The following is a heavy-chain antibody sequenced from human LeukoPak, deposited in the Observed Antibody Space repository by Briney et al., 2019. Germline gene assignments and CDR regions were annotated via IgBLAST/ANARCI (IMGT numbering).Heavy chain of an antibody. J-gene: IGHJ4*02. Sequence: GGSLRLSCAASGFTFSSYGMHWVRQAPGKGLEWVAVISYDGSNKYYADSVKGRFTISRDNSKSTLYLQMNSLRAEDTAVYYCAKDVIKGSPLWVDYFDYWGQGTLVTVSS. CDR1: GFTFSSYG. CDR2: ISYDGSNK. CDR3: AKDVIKGSPLWVDYFDY. V-gene: IGHV3-30*18. D-gene: IGHD5-18*01.